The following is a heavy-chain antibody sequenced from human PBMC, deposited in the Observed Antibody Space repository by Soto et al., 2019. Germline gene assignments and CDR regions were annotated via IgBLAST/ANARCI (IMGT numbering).Heavy chain of an antibody. V-gene: IGHV4-34*01. J-gene: IGHJ1*01. Sequence: SETLSLTCAVYGGSFSGYYWSWIRQPPGKGLEWIGEINHSGSTNYNPSLKSRVTISVDTSKNQFSLKLSSVTAADTAVYYCASFGDGDYFYFQHWGQGTLVTVSS. D-gene: IGHD4-17*01. CDR1: GGSFSGYY. CDR3: ASFGDGDYFYFQH. CDR2: INHSGST.